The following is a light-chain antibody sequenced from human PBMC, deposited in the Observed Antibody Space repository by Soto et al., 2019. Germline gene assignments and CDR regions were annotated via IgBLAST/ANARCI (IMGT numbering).Light chain of an antibody. J-gene: IGKJ3*01. CDR2: TAS. CDR1: QDVRKD. CDR3: LQHNSYPIT. V-gene: IGKV1-17*01. Sequence: DIQMTQSPSSLSASVGDRVTITCRASQDVRKDLVWFQQKPGKPPQRLIYTASTLQTGVPSRFSGSGLGTEFTLTISSLQPEDFATYYCLQHNSYPITSGPGTKVEIK.